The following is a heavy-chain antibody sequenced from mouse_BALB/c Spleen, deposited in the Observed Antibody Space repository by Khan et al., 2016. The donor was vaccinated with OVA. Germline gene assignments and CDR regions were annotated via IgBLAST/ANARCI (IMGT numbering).Heavy chain of an antibody. CDR2: IWGDGST. Sequence: VQLQESGPGLVAPSQSLSITCTVSGFSLTSYGVNWVRQPPGKGLEWLGVIWGDGSTNYHSTLKSRLIISKDNSKRQVFLTLNSLQTDDTATYYCAKFTPDYYSMDYWGHGTSVTVSS. D-gene: IGHD1-1*01. CDR3: AKFTPDYYSMDY. V-gene: IGHV2-3*01. J-gene: IGHJ4*01. CDR1: GFSLTSYG.